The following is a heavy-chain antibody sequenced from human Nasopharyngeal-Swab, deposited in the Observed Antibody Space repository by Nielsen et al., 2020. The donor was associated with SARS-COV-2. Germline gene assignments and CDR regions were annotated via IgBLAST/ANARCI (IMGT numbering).Heavy chain of an antibody. D-gene: IGHD5-12*01. CDR1: GGSISSGDDY. CDR2: INYSGSS. V-gene: IGHV4-30-4*02. J-gene: IGHJ6*02. Sequence: SDTLSLTCTVSGGSISSGDDYWSWIRQPPGKGLEWIGYINYSGSSYYNPSLKSRVTISVDTSKNQYSLKLSSVTAADTAVYYCARARYSGYKPFVYYYFRMHVRGQGSMVTFSS. CDR3: ARARYSGYKPFVYYYFRMHV.